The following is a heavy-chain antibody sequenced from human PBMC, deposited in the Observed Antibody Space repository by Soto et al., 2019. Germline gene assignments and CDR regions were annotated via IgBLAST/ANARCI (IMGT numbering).Heavy chain of an antibody. J-gene: IGHJ4*02. CDR1: GYTFTSYG. D-gene: IGHD6-19*01. CDR3: ARDYPGYSSGWYEGDY. V-gene: IGHV1-18*01. Sequence: ASVKVSCKASGYTFTSYGISWVRQAPGQGLEWMGWISAYNGNTNYAQKLQGRVTMTTDTSTSTAYMELRSLRSDDTAVYYCARDYPGYSSGWYEGDYWGQGTLVTVSS. CDR2: ISAYNGNT.